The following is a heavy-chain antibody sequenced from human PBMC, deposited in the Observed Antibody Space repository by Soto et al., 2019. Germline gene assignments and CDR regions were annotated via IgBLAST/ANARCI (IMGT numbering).Heavy chain of an antibody. CDR3: ARGGHVVVVTAAFDY. D-gene: IGHD2-21*02. CDR2: INPSGGHT. CDR1: GNTFTNYY. J-gene: IGHJ4*02. Sequence: QVQLMQSGAEVKKPGASVKVSCKASGNTFTNYYIHWVRQAPGQGLEWMGTINPSGGHTTYSQNFRSRVPMTRDTATSTLYMELTSLPSADTAVYSCARGGHVVVVTAAFDYWGQGTLVTVSS. V-gene: IGHV1-46*01.